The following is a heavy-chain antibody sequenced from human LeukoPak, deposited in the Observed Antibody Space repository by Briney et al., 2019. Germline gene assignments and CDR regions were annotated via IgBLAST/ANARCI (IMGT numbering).Heavy chain of an antibody. Sequence: PSETLSLTCAVYGGSFSGYYWSWIRQPPGKGLEWIGEINHSGSTNYSPSLKSRVTILVDTPKNQFSLKLSSVTAADTAVYYCARGHSPVTTKVSYFQHWGQGTLVTVSS. CDR1: GGSFSGYY. CDR3: ARGHSPVTTKVSYFQH. D-gene: IGHD4-17*01. J-gene: IGHJ1*01. CDR2: INHSGST. V-gene: IGHV4-34*01.